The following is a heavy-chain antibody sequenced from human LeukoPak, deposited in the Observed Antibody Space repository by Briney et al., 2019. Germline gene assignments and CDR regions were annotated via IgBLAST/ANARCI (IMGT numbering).Heavy chain of an antibody. Sequence: ASVKVSCKGSGYTFTSYGISWVRQAPGQGLEWMGWISAYYGNTNYAQKLQGRVTMTTDTSTSTAYMELRSLRSDDTAVYYCARGGGEILTGNYFDPWGQGTLVTVSS. D-gene: IGHD3-9*01. CDR2: ISAYYGNT. CDR3: ARGGGEILTGNYFDP. J-gene: IGHJ5*02. V-gene: IGHV1-18*01. CDR1: GYTFTSYG.